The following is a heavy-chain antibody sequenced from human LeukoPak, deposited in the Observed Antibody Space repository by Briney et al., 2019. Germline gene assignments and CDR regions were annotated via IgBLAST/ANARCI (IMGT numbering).Heavy chain of an antibody. CDR3: ARFAYGSDYFPGHY. J-gene: IGHJ4*02. CDR1: GYTFPNYW. CDR2: IYPGDSKT. Sequence: GESLKISCKGSGYTFPNYWIGWVRQMPGKGPEWMGIIYPGDSKTRYSPSFQGQVTISADKSISTAYLQWSSLKASDTAMYYCARFAYGSDYFPGHYWGQGTLVTVSS. D-gene: IGHD3-22*01. V-gene: IGHV5-51*01.